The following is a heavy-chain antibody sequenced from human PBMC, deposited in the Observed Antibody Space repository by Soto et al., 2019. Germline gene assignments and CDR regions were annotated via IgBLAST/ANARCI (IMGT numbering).Heavy chain of an antibody. CDR1: GFTFDDYA. Sequence: PGGSLRLSCAASGFTFDDYAMHWVRQAPGKGLEWVSGISWNSGSIGYADSVKGRFTVSRDNAKNSLYLQMNSLRAEGTAVYYCARIMTMQASDVWGQGTTVTVSS. CDR3: ARIMTMQASDV. CDR2: ISWNSGSI. J-gene: IGHJ6*02. V-gene: IGHV3-9*01. D-gene: IGHD2-2*01.